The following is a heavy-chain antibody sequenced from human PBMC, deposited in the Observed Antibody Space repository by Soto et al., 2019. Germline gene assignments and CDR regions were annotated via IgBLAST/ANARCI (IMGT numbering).Heavy chain of an antibody. Sequence: VESQKISCRRSGYSFSTYWIAWVRQMTGKGLEWMGIIYPGDSDTRYSPSFQGQVTISAGTSSSTAYLQLSSPKASDTAMYYCARQKNDLLTGYDAYYGMGVWGQGTTVTVSS. CDR3: ARQKNDLLTGYDAYYGMGV. V-gene: IGHV5-51*01. J-gene: IGHJ6*02. CDR2: IYPGDSDT. CDR1: GYSFSTYW. D-gene: IGHD3-9*01.